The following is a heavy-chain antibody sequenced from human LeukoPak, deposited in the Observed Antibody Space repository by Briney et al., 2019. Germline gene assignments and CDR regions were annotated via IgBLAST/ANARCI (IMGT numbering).Heavy chain of an antibody. Sequence: GGSLRLSCAASRFTFSSYWVHWVRQAPGKGLVWVSRINSDGSSTTYADSVKGRFTISRDNAKNTLYLQMNSLRAEDTAVYYCARTIGSKNAFDIWGQGTMVTVSS. CDR1: RFTFSSYW. CDR2: INSDGSST. V-gene: IGHV3-74*01. CDR3: ARTIGSKNAFDI. J-gene: IGHJ3*02. D-gene: IGHD1-26*01.